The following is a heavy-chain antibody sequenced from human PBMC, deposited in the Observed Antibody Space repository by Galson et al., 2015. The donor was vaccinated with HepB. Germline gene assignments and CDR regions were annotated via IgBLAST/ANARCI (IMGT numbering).Heavy chain of an antibody. CDR3: ARGSDYGSGSYYLFDY. Sequence: SETLSLTCAVYGGSFSGYYWSWIRQPPGKGLEWIGEINHSGSTNYNPSLKSRVTISVDTSKNQFSLKLSSVTAADTAVYYCARGSDYGSGSYYLFDYWGQGTLVTVSS. V-gene: IGHV4-34*01. CDR1: GGSFSGYY. CDR2: INHSGST. D-gene: IGHD3-10*01. J-gene: IGHJ4*02.